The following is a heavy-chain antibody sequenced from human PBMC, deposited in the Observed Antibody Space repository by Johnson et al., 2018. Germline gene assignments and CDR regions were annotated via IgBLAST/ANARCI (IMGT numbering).Heavy chain of an antibody. CDR3: AKDDSSGWDIYYYYGMDV. Sequence: QVQLVESGGGVLQPGRSLRLSCAASGFTFRSYGMHWVRLAPGKGIEGVAVIWYDGSNKYYADSVKGRFTISRANSKNTLYLQMKSLRAEDTAAYYCAKDDSSGWDIYYYYGMDVWGQGTTVTVSS. CDR2: IWYDGSNK. CDR1: GFTFRSYG. D-gene: IGHD6-19*01. J-gene: IGHJ6*02. V-gene: IGHV3-33*06.